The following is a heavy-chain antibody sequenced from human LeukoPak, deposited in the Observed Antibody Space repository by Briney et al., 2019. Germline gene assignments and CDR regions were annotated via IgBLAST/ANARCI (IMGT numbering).Heavy chain of an antibody. Sequence: GGSLRLSCAASGFTVSSNYMNWVRQAPGKGLEWVSMIYSGGNTYYTDSVKGRFTISRDNSKNTLDLQMNSLRAEDTAVYYCASGGHGYGSPFDYWGQETLVTVPS. V-gene: IGHV3-66*01. CDR2: IYSGGNT. J-gene: IGHJ4*02. D-gene: IGHD3-10*01. CDR3: ASGGHGYGSPFDY. CDR1: GFTVSSNY.